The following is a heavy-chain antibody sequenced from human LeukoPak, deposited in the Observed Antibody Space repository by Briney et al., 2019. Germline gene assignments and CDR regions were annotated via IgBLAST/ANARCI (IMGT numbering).Heavy chain of an antibody. CDR2: ISYDGSNK. Sequence: GWSLRLSCAASVFTFISYGMHWVRQAPGKGLAWVAVISYDGSNKYYADSVKGRFTISRDNSKNTLYLQMNSLRAEDTAFYYCAKDPHSSSWYYFDSWGQGTLVTVSS. CDR1: VFTFISYG. V-gene: IGHV3-30*18. CDR3: AKDPHSSSWYYFDS. J-gene: IGHJ4*02. D-gene: IGHD6-13*01.